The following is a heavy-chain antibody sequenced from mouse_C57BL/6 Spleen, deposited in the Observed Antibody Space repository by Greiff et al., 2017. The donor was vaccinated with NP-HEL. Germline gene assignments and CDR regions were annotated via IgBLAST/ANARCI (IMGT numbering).Heavy chain of an antibody. Sequence: QVQLQQPGAELVKPGASVKLSCKASGYTFTSYWMQWVKQRPGQGLEWIGEIDPSDSYTNYNQKFKGKATLTVDTSSSTAYMQLSSLTSEDSAVYYCARGYDGYSSDYWGQGTTLTVSS. CDR3: ARGYDGYSSDY. V-gene: IGHV1-50*01. J-gene: IGHJ2*01. D-gene: IGHD2-3*01. CDR1: GYTFTSYW. CDR2: IDPSDSYT.